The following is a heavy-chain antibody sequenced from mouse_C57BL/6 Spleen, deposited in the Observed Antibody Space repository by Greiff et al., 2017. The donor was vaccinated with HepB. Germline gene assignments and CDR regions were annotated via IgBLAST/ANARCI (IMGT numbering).Heavy chain of an antibody. CDR1: GYSFTDYN. Sequence: EVQLQQSGPELVKPGASVKISCKASGYSFTDYNMNWVKQSNGKSLEWIGVINPNYGTTSYNQKFKGKATLTVDQSSSTAYMQLNSLTSEDSAVYYWARGDYGSSLYARDYWGQGTSVTVSS. CDR3: ARGDYGSSLYARDY. V-gene: IGHV1-39*01. J-gene: IGHJ4*01. CDR2: INPNYGTT. D-gene: IGHD1-1*01.